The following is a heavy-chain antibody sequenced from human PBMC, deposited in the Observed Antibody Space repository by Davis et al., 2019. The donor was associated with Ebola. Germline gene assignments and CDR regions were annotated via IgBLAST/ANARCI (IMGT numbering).Heavy chain of an antibody. D-gene: IGHD6-13*01. V-gene: IGHV4-39*07. J-gene: IGHJ4*02. CDR2: IYYSGST. Sequence: PSETLSLTCTVSGGSISSSSYYWGWIRQPPGKGLEWIGSIYYSGSTYYNPSLKSRVTISVDISKNQFSLKLSPVTAADTAVYYCARGPRYDSTTWYLNYWGQGNLVTVSS. CDR3: ARGPRYDSTTWYLNY. CDR1: GGSISSSSYY.